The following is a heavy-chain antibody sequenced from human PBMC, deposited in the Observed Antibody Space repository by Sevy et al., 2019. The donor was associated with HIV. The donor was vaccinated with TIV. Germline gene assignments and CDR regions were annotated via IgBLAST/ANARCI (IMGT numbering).Heavy chain of an antibody. J-gene: IGHJ4*02. CDR2: IKHDGSDK. V-gene: IGHV3-7*01. CDR1: GFTFSTYW. CDR3: ARALADWGSFHYSS. Sequence: GGSLRLSCAASGFTFSTYWMTWVRQAPGKGLEWVANIKHDGSDKYYVDSVKGRFTVSRDNGKNSLYLHMDSLRVGDTAVYFCARALADWGSFHYSSWGRGTLVTVSS. D-gene: IGHD3-16*02.